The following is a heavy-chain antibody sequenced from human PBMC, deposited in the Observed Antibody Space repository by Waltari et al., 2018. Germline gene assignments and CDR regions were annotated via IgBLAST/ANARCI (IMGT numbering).Heavy chain of an antibody. J-gene: IGHJ6*03. D-gene: IGHD3-3*01. CDR3: ARGYDFWSGYFDYYYMDV. V-gene: IGHV3-64*01. CDR2: ISGNGGST. CDR1: GFPFSSYA. Sequence: EVQLVESGGGLVQPGGSLRLSCAAAGFPFSSYARHWVRQAPGKGLEYVSAISGNGGSTYYANSVKGRFTISRDNSKNTLYLQMGSLRAEDMAVYYCARGYDFWSGYFDYYYMDVWGKGTTVTVSS.